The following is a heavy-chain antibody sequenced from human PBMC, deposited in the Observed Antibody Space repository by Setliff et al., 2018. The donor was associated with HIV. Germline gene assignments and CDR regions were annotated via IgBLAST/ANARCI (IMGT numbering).Heavy chain of an antibody. Sequence: VASVKVSCKASGGTFSSYAITWVRQAPGQGLEWLGGIIPVFGTANYAQRFQGRVTITADESTSTAYMDLSSLASEDTAVYFCARGYSSGWSRPIYFDYWGQGTLVTVSS. CDR3: ARGYSSGWSRPIYFDY. J-gene: IGHJ4*02. CDR2: IIPVFGTA. D-gene: IGHD6-19*01. CDR1: GGTFSSYA. V-gene: IGHV1-69*13.